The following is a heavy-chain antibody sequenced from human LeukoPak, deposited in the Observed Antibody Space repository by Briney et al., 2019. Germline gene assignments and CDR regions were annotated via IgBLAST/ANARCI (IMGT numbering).Heavy chain of an antibody. D-gene: IGHD3/OR15-3a*01. Sequence: PGGSLRLSCAASGFTVSSNYMSWVRQAPGKGLEWVSVIYSGGSTYYADSVKGRFTISRHNSKSTLYLQMNSLRAEDTAVYYCASISGLHLGYWGQGTLVTVSS. V-gene: IGHV3-53*04. CDR3: ASISGLHLGY. CDR2: IYSGGST. J-gene: IGHJ4*02. CDR1: GFTVSSNY.